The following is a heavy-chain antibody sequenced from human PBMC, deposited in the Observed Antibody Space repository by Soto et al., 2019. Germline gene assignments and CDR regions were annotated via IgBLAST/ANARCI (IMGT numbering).Heavy chain of an antibody. CDR2: ISDIGST. CDR3: ASARPAGSRLDP. J-gene: IGHJ5*02. V-gene: IGHV4-30-4*01. D-gene: IGHD6-13*01. CDR1: GGSISSGDYY. Sequence: QVQLQESGPGLVKPSQTLSLTCTVSGGSISSGDYYWSWILQPPGRGLEWIGYISDIGSTYYTPSLLRRVTISVDTSKNQFSMKLSSVTAADTAVYYCASARPAGSRLDPWGQGTLVTVSS.